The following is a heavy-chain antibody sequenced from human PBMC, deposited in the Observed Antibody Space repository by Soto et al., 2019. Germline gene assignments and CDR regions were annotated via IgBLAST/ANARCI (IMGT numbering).Heavy chain of an antibody. CDR1: GFTFSNYW. Sequence: TGGSLRLSCAAAGFTFSNYWMSWVRQTPGKRLEWVANMKQDGSEKYYVDYVKGRFTISRDNAKNSLYLQMNSLRAEDTAVYYCARDGYDILTGYHIGGMDVWGQGTTVTVSS. CDR2: MKQDGSEK. D-gene: IGHD3-9*01. V-gene: IGHV3-7*01. CDR3: ARDGYDILTGYHIGGMDV. J-gene: IGHJ6*02.